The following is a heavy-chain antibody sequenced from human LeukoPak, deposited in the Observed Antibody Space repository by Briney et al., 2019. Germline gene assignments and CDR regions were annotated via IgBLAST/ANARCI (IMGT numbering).Heavy chain of an antibody. V-gene: IGHV1-69*04. CDR1: GDTFSSYA. CDR3: ARWIDGGNGY. CDR2: IIPILGIA. Sequence: SVKVSCKASGDTFSSYAISWVRQAPGQGLEWMGRIIPILGIANYAQKFQGRVTITADKSTSTAYMELSSLRSEDTVVYYCARWIDGGNGYWGQGTLVTVSS. J-gene: IGHJ4*02. D-gene: IGHD4-23*01.